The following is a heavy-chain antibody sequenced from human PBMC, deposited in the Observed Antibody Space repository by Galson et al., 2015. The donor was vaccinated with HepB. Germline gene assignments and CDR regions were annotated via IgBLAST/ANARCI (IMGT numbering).Heavy chain of an antibody. V-gene: IGHV3-48*04. CDR3: ARAALGWFDP. J-gene: IGHJ5*02. Sequence: SLRLSCAASTFIFSTYSMDWVRQAPGKGLEWVSYISSSSTTIYYADSVKGRFTISRDNAKNSLYLQMNILRAEDTAVYYCARAALGWFDPWGQGTLVTVSS. CDR1: TFIFSTYS. CDR2: ISSSSTTI.